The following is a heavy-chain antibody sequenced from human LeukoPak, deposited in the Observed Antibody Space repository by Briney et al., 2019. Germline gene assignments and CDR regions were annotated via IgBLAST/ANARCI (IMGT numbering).Heavy chain of an antibody. CDR1: GFIFSNFG. Sequence: GGSLRLSCAASGFIFSNFGMHWVRQAPGKGLEWVAAIRSDGSDKYFADSVKGRFTISRDKSKSTMYLQMDTLRAEDTAVYYCARDYYGDYYFDYWGQGTLVTVSS. CDR2: IRSDGSDK. CDR3: ARDYYGDYYFDY. J-gene: IGHJ4*02. D-gene: IGHD4-17*01. V-gene: IGHV3-33*01.